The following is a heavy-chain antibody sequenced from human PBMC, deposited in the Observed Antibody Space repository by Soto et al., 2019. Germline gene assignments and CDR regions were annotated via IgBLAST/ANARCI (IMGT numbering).Heavy chain of an antibody. J-gene: IGHJ5*01. D-gene: IGHD2-21*01. CDR3: VRVVEGATRHTDFDS. Sequence: SETLSLTCAVSGVSIHNSHSFWGWIRQPPGKGLEFIANVYYSGGAHYNPSFKSRVTISVDTATNQVSLRMSSVTAADTAVYFCVRVVEGATRHTDFDSWGQGTLVTVSS. CDR2: VYYSGGA. CDR1: GVSIHNSHSF. V-gene: IGHV4-39*01.